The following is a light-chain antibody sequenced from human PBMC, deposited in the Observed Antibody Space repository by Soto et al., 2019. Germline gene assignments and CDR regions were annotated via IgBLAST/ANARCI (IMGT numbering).Light chain of an antibody. Sequence: DIQMTQSPSTLSASVGDRVTITCRASQSIRSWLAWYQQKPGKAPNLLIYKASSLESGVPSRFSGSGSETQFTLTISSLQPDDFATYYCQQYNTYPWTFGQGTKVEIK. V-gene: IGKV1-5*03. CDR3: QQYNTYPWT. CDR2: KAS. J-gene: IGKJ1*01. CDR1: QSIRSW.